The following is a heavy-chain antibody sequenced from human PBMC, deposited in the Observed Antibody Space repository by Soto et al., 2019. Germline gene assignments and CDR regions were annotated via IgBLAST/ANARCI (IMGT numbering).Heavy chain of an antibody. V-gene: IGHV3-23*01. CDR1: GFTFSSYA. CDR2: ISGSGGST. Sequence: GGSLRLSCAASGFTFSSYAMSWVRQAPGKGLEWVSAISGSGGSTYYADSVKGRFTISRDNSKNTLYLQMNSLSAEDTAVYYCAKEPGIAVAFYGMDVWGQGTTVTVSS. CDR3: AKEPGIAVAFYGMDV. J-gene: IGHJ6*02. D-gene: IGHD6-19*01.